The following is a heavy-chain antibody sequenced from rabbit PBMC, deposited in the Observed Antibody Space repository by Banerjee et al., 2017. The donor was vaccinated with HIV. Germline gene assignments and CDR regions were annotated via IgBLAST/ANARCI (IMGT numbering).Heavy chain of an antibody. CDR3: ARDLAGVIGWNFNL. CDR2: INSSSRNV. D-gene: IGHD4-1*01. V-gene: IGHV1S45*01. Sequence: QEQLKETGGGLVQPGGSLTLSCKASGFDFSSYYMSWVRQAPGKGLEWIACINSSSRNVVYASWATGRFTISKTSSTTVTLQMTSLTAADTATYFCARDLAGVIGWNFNLWGPDTLVTVS. J-gene: IGHJ4*01. CDR1: GFDFSSYYM.